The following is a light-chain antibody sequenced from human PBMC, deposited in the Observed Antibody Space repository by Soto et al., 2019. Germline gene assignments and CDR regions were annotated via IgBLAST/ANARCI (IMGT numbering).Light chain of an antibody. J-gene: IGKJ1*01. CDR3: QQYYTYST. V-gene: IGKV1-5*03. Sequence: DIQMTQSPSTLSASVGDRVTITCRASQSMNDRLAWYQQKPGKAPKLLIYKSSNLQSGVPSRFSGSGSGTEFTLNISSLQPNDFATYYRQQYYTYSTFGQRTKVEVK. CDR2: KSS. CDR1: QSMNDR.